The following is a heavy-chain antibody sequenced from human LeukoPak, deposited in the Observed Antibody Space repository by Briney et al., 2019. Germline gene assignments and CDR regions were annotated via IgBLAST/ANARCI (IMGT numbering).Heavy chain of an antibody. D-gene: IGHD1-26*01. J-gene: IGHJ4*02. Sequence: GGSLRLSCAASRFTFSSYSMNWVRQAPGKGLEWVSSMSVSSGLIYYADSVKGRFTISRDNAKSSLYLQMNRQRVEDTAVYYCAREFAGSASGAGYWGQGTLVTVSS. V-gene: IGHV3-21*01. CDR3: AREFAGSASGAGY. CDR2: MSVSSGLI. CDR1: RFTFSSYS.